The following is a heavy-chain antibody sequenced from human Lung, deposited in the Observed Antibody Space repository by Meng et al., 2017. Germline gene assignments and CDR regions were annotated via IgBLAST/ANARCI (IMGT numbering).Heavy chain of an antibody. CDR3: AKASVAAPKFYIDY. V-gene: IGHV3-23*01. Sequence: ESLKISCVASGFTFNSYAMSWVRQAPGKGLEWVTTVSGSGGSTYYADAVKGRFTISRDNSKNTLYLQMSSLRAEDTAVYYCAKASVAAPKFYIDYWGQGTLVTVSS. CDR1: GFTFNSYA. D-gene: IGHD6-19*01. CDR2: VSGSGGST. J-gene: IGHJ4*02.